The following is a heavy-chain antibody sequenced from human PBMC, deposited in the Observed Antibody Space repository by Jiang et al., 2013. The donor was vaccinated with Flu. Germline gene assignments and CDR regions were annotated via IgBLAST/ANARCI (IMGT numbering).Heavy chain of an antibody. D-gene: IGHD3-10*01. CDR3: ARVAIGSGSHPLN. CDR2: ISYSGST. V-gene: IGHV4-59*01. CDR1: GGSISSYY. Sequence: PGLVKPSETLSLTCTVSGGSISSYYWSWIRQPPGKGLEWIGYISYSGSTYYNPSLKSRVTMSVDTSKNQFSLKLSSVTAADTAVYYCARVAIGSGSHPLNWGQGTLVTVSS. J-gene: IGHJ4*02.